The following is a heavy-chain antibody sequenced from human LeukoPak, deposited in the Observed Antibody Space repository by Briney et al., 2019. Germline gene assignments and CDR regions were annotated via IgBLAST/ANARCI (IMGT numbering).Heavy chain of an antibody. D-gene: IGHD3-10*01. V-gene: IGHV3-43D*03. CDR2: ISWDGGST. CDR1: GFTFDDYA. Sequence: GGSLRLSCAASGFTFDDYAMHWVRQAPGKGLEWVSLISWDGGSTYYADSVKGRFTISRDNSKNSLYLQMNSLRAEDTALYYCAKGLNLRGYYYYGMDVWGQGTTVTVSS. CDR3: AKGLNLRGYYYYGMDV. J-gene: IGHJ6*02.